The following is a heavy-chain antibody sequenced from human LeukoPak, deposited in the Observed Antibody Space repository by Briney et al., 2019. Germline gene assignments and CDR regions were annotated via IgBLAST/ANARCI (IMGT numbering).Heavy chain of an antibody. D-gene: IGHD6-6*01. J-gene: IGHJ4*02. CDR2: IIPIFGTA. CDR1: GGTFSSYA. V-gene: IGHV1-69*13. CDR3: ARGSIAARPFDY. Sequence: SVKVSCKASGGTFSSYAISWVRQAPGQGLEWMGGIIPIFGTANYAQKLQGRVTITADESTSTAYMELSSLRSEDTAVYYCARGSIAARPFDYWGQGTLVTVSS.